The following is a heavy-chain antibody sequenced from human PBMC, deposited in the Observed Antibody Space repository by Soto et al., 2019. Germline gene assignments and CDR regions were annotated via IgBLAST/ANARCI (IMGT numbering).Heavy chain of an antibody. J-gene: IGHJ4*02. V-gene: IGHV3-7*01. CDR3: ATDRYCTNGVCSYYFDY. CDR2: IKHDGSEK. D-gene: IGHD2-8*01. Sequence: GGSLRLSCAASGFTFSSYWMSWVRQAPGKGLEWVANIKHDGSEKYYVDSVKGRFTISIDNANNSQYLQLNSLRAEDRAVYYCATDRYCTNGVCSYYFDYWGQGTLVTVSS. CDR1: GFTFSSYW.